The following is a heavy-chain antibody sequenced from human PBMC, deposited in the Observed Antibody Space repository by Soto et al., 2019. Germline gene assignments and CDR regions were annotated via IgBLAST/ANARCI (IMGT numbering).Heavy chain of an antibody. D-gene: IGHD3-3*01. CDR1: GYTFTSYD. J-gene: IGHJ5*02. Sequence: VKVSCKASGYTFTSYDINWVRQATGQGLEWMGWMNPNSGNTGYAQKSQGRVTMTRNTSISTAYMELSSLRSEDTAVYYCARGYYYDFWSGYYSWFDPWGQGTLVTVSS. CDR3: ARGYYYDFWSGYYSWFDP. CDR2: MNPNSGNT. V-gene: IGHV1-8*01.